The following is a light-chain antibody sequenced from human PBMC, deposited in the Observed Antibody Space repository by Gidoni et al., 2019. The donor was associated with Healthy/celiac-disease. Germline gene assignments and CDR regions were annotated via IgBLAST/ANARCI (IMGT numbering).Light chain of an antibody. V-gene: IGKV2-28*01. CDR2: LGS. CDR1: QSLLHSNGYNS. Sequence: DILITQSPLSLPVTPGEPASISCRSSQSLLHSNGYNSWDLYLQKPGQSPQLLIYLGSNRASGVPDRFSGSGSGTDFTLKISRVEAEDVGVYYCMQALQTPLTFGPGTKVDIK. J-gene: IGKJ3*01. CDR3: MQALQTPLT.